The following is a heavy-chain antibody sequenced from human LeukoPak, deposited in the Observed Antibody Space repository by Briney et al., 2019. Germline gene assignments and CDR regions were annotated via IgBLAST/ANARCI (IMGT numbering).Heavy chain of an antibody. CDR3: ARDRVLYFYYGMDV. D-gene: IGHD2-21*01. CDR1: GFTFKNYA. Sequence: PGGSLRLSCAASGFTFKNYAMTWVRQAPGKGLEWVAVVSYDGSSENYADSVKGRFTISRDNSKNTLYLQMNSLRAEDTAVYYCARDRVLYFYYGMDVWGQGTTVTVSS. CDR2: VSYDGSSE. V-gene: IGHV3-30-3*01. J-gene: IGHJ6*02.